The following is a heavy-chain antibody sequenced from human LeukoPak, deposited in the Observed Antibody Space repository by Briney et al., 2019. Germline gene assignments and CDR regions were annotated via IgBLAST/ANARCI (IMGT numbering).Heavy chain of an antibody. V-gene: IGHV4-59*01. Sequence: SESLSLTCTVSGVCISSYYWSWSRQPPRKGLEWVGYIYYSGSTNYNPSLKSRVTLSVDTSKNQFPLKLSSVTAADTAVYYCARLRDYDSSGYPLDPWGQGTLVTVSS. CDR1: GVCISSYY. J-gene: IGHJ5*02. CDR3: ARLRDYDSSGYPLDP. D-gene: IGHD3-22*01. CDR2: IYYSGST.